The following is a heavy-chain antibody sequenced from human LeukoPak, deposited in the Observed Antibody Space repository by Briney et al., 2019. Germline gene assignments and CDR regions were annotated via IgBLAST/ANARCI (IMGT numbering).Heavy chain of an antibody. CDR3: AREGYYQYYFDY. V-gene: IGHV3-23*01. CDR1: GFTFSSYA. D-gene: IGHD3-22*01. J-gene: IGHJ4*02. Sequence: PGGSLRLSCLASGFTFSSYAMDWVRQAPGQGLQWVSALGTSADTYYADSVRGRFTISRDNSKNTLCLKMDGLRAEDTAIYYCAREGYYQYYFDYWGQGTLVTVSS. CDR2: LGTSADT.